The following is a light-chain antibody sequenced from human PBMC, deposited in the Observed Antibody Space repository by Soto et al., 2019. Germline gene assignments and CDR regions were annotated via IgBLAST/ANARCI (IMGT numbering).Light chain of an antibody. Sequence: DIVMTQSPDSLAVSLGERATINCKSNQSVLYSPNSKNYLAWYQQKLGQPPKLLIYCASTRESGVPARFSGGGSVTDFTLTISTLQAEDVAVYFCQQYYTTPWTFGQGTKVEIK. CDR2: CAS. V-gene: IGKV4-1*01. J-gene: IGKJ1*01. CDR1: QSVLYSPNSKNY. CDR3: QQYYTTPWT.